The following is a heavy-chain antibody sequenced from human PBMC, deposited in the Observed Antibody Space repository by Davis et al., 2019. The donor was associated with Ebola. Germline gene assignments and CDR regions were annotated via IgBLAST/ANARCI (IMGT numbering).Heavy chain of an antibody. Sequence: PGGSLRLSCAVSGYSISSGYYWGWIRQPPGKGLEWIGNIYYSGGTYYNPSLKSRVTISVDTSKNQFSLKLSSVTAADTAVYYCARNRRGYSYGDFDYWGQGTLVTVSS. D-gene: IGHD5-18*01. CDR2: IYYSGGT. CDR3: ARNRRGYSYGDFDY. J-gene: IGHJ4*02. CDR1: GYSISSGYY. V-gene: IGHV4-38-2*01.